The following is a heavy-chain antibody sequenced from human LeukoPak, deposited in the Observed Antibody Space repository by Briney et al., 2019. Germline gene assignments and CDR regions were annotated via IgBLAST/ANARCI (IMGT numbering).Heavy chain of an antibody. J-gene: IGHJ5*02. CDR3: ARVVVITIPNWFDP. CDR1: GYTFTSYG. CDR2: ISAYNGNT. Sequence: ASVKVSCKASGYTFTSYGISWVRQAPGQGLEWMGWISAYNGNTNYAQKLQGRVTMTKDTSTSTAYMELRSLRSDDTAVYYCARVVVITIPNWFDPWGQGTRVTVSP. V-gene: IGHV1-18*01. D-gene: IGHD3-22*01.